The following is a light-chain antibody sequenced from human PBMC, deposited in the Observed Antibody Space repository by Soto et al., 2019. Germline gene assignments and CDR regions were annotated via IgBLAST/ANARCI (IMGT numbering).Light chain of an antibody. V-gene: IGLV2-23*01. J-gene: IGLJ3*02. CDR1: SSDVGGYNL. CDR3: CSFAGSSTS. CDR2: DDT. Sequence: QSALTQPASVSGSPGQSLTISCTGTSSDVGGYNLVSWYQQHPGEAPKLMIYDDTKRPSGVSSRFSGSKSGNTASLTISGLQAEDEADYYCCSFAGSSTSFGGGTKLTVL.